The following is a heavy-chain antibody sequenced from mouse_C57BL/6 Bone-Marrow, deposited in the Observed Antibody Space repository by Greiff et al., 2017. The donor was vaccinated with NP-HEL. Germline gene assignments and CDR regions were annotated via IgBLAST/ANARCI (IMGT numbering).Heavy chain of an antibody. Sequence: QVQLQQPGPELVRPGTSVKLSCKASGYTFTSYWMHWVKQRPGQGLEWIGVIDPSDSYTNYNQKFKGKATLTVDTSSSTAYMQLSSLTSDDAAVYYCAYYGSGGAMDYWGQGTSVTVSS. CDR2: IDPSDSYT. V-gene: IGHV1-59*01. CDR3: AYYGSGGAMDY. CDR1: GYTFTSYW. J-gene: IGHJ4*01. D-gene: IGHD1-1*01.